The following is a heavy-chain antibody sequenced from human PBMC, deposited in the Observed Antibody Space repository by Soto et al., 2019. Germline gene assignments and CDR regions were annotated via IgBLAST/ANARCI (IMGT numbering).Heavy chain of an antibody. D-gene: IGHD6-25*01. J-gene: IGHJ5*02. Sequence: QVTLKESGPVLVKPTETLTLTCTVSGFSLSNARMGVSWIRQPPGKALEGLAHIFSNDEKSYSTSLKSRLTISKDTSKSQVVLTMTNMDRVDTATYYCARIGSANWFDPWGQGTLVTVSS. CDR2: IFSNDEK. V-gene: IGHV2-26*01. CDR3: ARIGSANWFDP. CDR1: GFSLSNARMG.